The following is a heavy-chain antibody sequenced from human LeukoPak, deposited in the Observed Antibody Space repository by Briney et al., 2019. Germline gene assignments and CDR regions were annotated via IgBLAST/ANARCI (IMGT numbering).Heavy chain of an antibody. Sequence: GRSLRLSCAASGFTFSSYAMHWVRQAPGKGLEWVAVISYDGSNKYCADSVKGRFTISRDNSKNTLYLQMNSLRAEDTAVYYCARGPGPIDYWGQGTLVTVSS. J-gene: IGHJ4*02. CDR3: ARGPGPIDY. CDR1: GFTFSSYA. V-gene: IGHV3-30-3*01. CDR2: ISYDGSNK.